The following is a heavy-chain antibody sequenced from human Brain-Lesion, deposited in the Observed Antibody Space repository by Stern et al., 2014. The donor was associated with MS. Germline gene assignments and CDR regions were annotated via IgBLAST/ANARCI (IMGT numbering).Heavy chain of an antibody. J-gene: IGHJ4*02. Sequence: EVQLLESGGDLVQPGRSLRLSCAAFGFTFGDYAMHWVRQAPGKGLEWVAGISWNSGTIAYADSVKGRFTTSRDNAYSSLYLQMNSLRPEDTALYYCARDITGSSAYFAYWGQGTLVTVSS. V-gene: IGHV3-9*01. D-gene: IGHD1-14*01. CDR2: ISWNSGTI. CDR1: GFTFGDYA. CDR3: ARDITGSSAYFAY.